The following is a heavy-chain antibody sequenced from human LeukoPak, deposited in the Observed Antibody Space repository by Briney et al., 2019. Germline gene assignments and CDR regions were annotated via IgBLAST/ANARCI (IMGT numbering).Heavy chain of an antibody. J-gene: IGHJ5*02. V-gene: IGHV3-21*01. CDR2: ISSSSSYI. CDR1: GFTFGSYS. Sequence: PGGSLRLSCAASGFTFGSYSMNWVRQAPGKGLEWVSSISSSSSYIYYADSVKGRFTISRDNAKNSLYLQMNSLRAEDTAVYYCARNGDWNWFDPWGQGTLVTVSS. CDR3: ARNGDWNWFDP. D-gene: IGHD2-21*02.